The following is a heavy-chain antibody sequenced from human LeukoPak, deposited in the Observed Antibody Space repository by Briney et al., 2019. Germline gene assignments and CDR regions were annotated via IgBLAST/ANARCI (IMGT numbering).Heavy chain of an antibody. CDR3: AREDGATVRAFDI. V-gene: IGHV4-34*01. Sequence: PSETLSLTCAVYGGSFSGYYWSWIRQPPGKGLEWIGEINHSGSTNYNPSLKSRVTISVDTSKNQFSLKLSPVTAADTAVYYCAREDGATVRAFDIWGQGTMVTVSS. CDR1: GGSFSGYY. J-gene: IGHJ3*02. CDR2: INHSGST. D-gene: IGHD4/OR15-4a*01.